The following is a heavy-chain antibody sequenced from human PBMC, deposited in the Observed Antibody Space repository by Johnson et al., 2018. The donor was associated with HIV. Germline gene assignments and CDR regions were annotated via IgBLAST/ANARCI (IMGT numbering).Heavy chain of an antibody. V-gene: IGHV3-23*04. CDR1: GFAFSSDA. CDR3: AKVPPDAFDI. CDR2: IGGSWGST. J-gene: IGHJ3*02. Sequence: VQLVESGGGVVQPGRSLRLSCAASGFAFSSDAMNWVRQAPGRGLEWVSSIGGSWGSTYYADSVKGRFTISRDNSKNTLYLQMNSLRDEDTAVYYCAKVPPDAFDIWGQGTMVTVSS.